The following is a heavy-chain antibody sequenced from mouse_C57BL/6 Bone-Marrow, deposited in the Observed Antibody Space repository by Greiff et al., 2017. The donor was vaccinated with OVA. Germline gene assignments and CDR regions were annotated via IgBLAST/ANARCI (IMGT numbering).Heavy chain of an antibody. J-gene: IGHJ2*01. CDR1: GYAFSSYW. CDR2: IYPGDGDT. CDR3: ARSGIYYGHWDYFDY. V-gene: IGHV1-80*01. Sequence: VQLQQSGAELVKPGASVKISCKASGYAFSSYWMNWVKQRPGKGLEWIGQIYPGDGDTNYNGKFKGKATLTADKSSSTAYMQLSSLTSEDSAVYFCARSGIYYGHWDYFDYWGQGTTLTVSS. D-gene: IGHD2-1*01.